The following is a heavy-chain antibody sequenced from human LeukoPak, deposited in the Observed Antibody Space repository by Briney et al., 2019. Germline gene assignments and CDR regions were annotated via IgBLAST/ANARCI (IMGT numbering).Heavy chain of an antibody. CDR1: GGSISSYY. CDR3: ARHAPGFDY. Sequence: SETLSLTCTVSGGSISSYYWSWIRQPPGKGLEWIGYIYYSGSTNYNPSLKSRVTISVDASKNQFSLKLSSVTAADTAVYYCARHAPGFDYWGQGTLVTVSS. CDR2: IYYSGST. J-gene: IGHJ4*02. D-gene: IGHD1-1*01. V-gene: IGHV4-59*08.